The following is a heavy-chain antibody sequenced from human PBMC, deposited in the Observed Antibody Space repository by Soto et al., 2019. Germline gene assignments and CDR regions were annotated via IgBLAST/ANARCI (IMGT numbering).Heavy chain of an antibody. J-gene: IGHJ6*02. Sequence: EVQLVESGGGLVKPGGSLRLSCAASGFTFSSYSMNWVRQAPGKGLEWVSSISSSSSYIYYADSVKGRFTISRDNAKNSLYLQMNSLRAEDTAVYYCARWTGYSSGWYVNYYYYYGMDVWGQGTTVTVSS. D-gene: IGHD6-19*01. CDR1: GFTFSSYS. CDR2: ISSSSSYI. V-gene: IGHV3-21*01. CDR3: ARWTGYSSGWYVNYYYYYGMDV.